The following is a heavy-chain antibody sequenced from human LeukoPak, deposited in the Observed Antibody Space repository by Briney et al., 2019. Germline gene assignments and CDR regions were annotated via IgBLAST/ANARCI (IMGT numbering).Heavy chain of an antibody. V-gene: IGHV3-74*01. J-gene: IGHJ5*02. CDR2: INSDGSST. CDR3: ARSEGSYCGGDCFIGWFDP. D-gene: IGHD2-21*01. CDR1: GFTFSSYW. Sequence: PGGSLRLSCAASGFTFSSYWMHWVRQAPGKGLVWVSRINSDGSSTSYADSVKGRFTISRDNAKNTLYLQMDSLRAEDTAVYYCARSEGSYCGGDCFIGWFDPWGQGTLVTVSS.